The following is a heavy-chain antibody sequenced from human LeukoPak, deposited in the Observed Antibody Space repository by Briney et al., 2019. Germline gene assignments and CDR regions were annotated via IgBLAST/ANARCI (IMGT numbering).Heavy chain of an antibody. CDR1: GYTFTGYY. J-gene: IGHJ5*02. CDR2: INPNSGGT. D-gene: IGHD1-26*01. Sequence: ASVKVSCKASGYTFTGYYMHWVRQAPGQGLEWMGWINPNSGGTNYAQQFQGRVTMTRDTSISTAYMELSRLRSDDTAVYYCARDARGSYLYNWFDPWGQGTLVTVSS. CDR3: ARDARGSYLYNWFDP. V-gene: IGHV1-2*02.